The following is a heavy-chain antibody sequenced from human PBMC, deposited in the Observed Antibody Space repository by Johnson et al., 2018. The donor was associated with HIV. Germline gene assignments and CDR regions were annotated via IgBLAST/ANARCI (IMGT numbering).Heavy chain of an antibody. CDR1: GFNVDDDA. J-gene: IGHJ3*01. CDR2: INYNGGST. Sequence: VQLVESGGGVVRPGGSLRLSCSASGFNVDDDALSWVRQVPGKGLEWVSGINYNGGSTDYADSVRDRFSISRDNAKNSVYLQMDSLRGEDTAMYYCARAKDAAYPYDAFDVWGHGTMVIVSA. D-gene: IGHD2-15*01. V-gene: IGHV3-20*04. CDR3: ARAKDAAYPYDAFDV.